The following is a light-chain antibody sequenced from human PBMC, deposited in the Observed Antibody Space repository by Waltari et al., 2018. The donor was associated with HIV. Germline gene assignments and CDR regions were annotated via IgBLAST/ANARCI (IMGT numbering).Light chain of an antibody. Sequence: QSALTQPPSASGSPGQSITIPCTGTSSDMSEYSYVSWYQHHPGRAPKLSMFGVNERPSGVPDRFSGSRSGYSASLTVSGLQAEDEADYYCASYRGISNPYVFGTGTKVTVL. V-gene: IGLV2-8*01. CDR2: GVN. J-gene: IGLJ1*01. CDR1: SSDMSEYSY. CDR3: ASYRGISNPYV.